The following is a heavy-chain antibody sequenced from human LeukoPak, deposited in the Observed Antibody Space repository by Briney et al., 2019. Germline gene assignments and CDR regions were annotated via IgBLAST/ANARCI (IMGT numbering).Heavy chain of an antibody. CDR2: INPNSGGT. V-gene: IGHV1-2*02. CDR1: GYTFTGYY. J-gene: IGHJ4*02. CDR3: ARDLTGKFAELFVSYYFDY. D-gene: IGHD3-10*01. Sequence: GASVKVSCKASGYTFTGYYMHWVRQAPGQGLEWMGWINPNSGGTNYAQKFQGRVTMTRDTSIRTAYMELSRLTSDDTAVYYCARDLTGKFAELFVSYYFDYWGQGTLVTVSS.